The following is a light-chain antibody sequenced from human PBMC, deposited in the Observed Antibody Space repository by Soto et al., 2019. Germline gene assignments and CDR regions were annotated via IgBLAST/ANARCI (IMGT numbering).Light chain of an antibody. CDR3: ATWDDSRNGRV. V-gene: IGLV1-44*01. CDR2: SNR. J-gene: IGLJ3*02. Sequence: QSVLTQPPSASGTPGQRVSLSCSGSDSNIGDNAVNWFQQLPGTAPKLLIYSNRQRPSGVPDRFSGSKAGTSASLAISGLQSEDEAVDCCATWDDSRNGRVFGGGTKLTVL. CDR1: DSNIGDNA.